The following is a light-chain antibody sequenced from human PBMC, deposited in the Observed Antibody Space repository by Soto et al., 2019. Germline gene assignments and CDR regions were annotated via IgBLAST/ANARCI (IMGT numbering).Light chain of an antibody. Sequence: EIVLTQFPGTLSLSPGERATLSCRATQSVTSNYLAWYQQKPGQAPSLLFFGASIRATGIPDRFSGSGSGTDFTLTISRLEPEDSAVYYCHQYGSSPGTFGQGTKVEIK. CDR3: HQYGSSPGT. V-gene: IGKV3-20*01. CDR1: QSVTSNY. CDR2: GAS. J-gene: IGKJ1*01.